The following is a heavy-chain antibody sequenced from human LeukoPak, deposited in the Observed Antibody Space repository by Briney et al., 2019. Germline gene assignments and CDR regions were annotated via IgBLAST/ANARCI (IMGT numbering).Heavy chain of an antibody. D-gene: IGHD2-2*01. V-gene: IGHV5-51*01. CDR1: GYSFASYW. CDR3: ARQWGDCSSTSCYSAY. CDR2: IYPGDSDT. Sequence: GESLKISCKGSGYSFASYWIAWVRQMPGKGLEWMGIIYPGDSDTRYSPSFQGQVTISADKSISTAYLQWSSLKASDTAIYYCARQWGDCSSTSCYSAYLGQGTLVSVSS. J-gene: IGHJ4*02.